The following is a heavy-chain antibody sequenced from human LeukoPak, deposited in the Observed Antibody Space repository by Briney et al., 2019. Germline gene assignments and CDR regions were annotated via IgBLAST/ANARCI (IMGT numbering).Heavy chain of an antibody. V-gene: IGHV1-18*01. CDR2: ISAYNGNT. CDR1: GYTFTSYG. CDR3: ARDTRHRYCPSPSCYRGWFDP. Sequence: GASVKVSCKASGYTFTSYGISWVRHAPGQGLEWMGWISAYNGNTNYAQKLQGRVTMTTDTSTSTAYMELRSLRSDDTAVYYCARDTRHRYCPSPSCYRGWFDPWGQGTLVTVSS. D-gene: IGHD2-2*01. J-gene: IGHJ5*02.